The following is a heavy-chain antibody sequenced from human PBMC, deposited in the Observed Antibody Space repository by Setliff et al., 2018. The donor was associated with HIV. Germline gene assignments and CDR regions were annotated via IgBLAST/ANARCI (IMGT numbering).Heavy chain of an antibody. CDR3: ARRSPQWLAHLAVGYMDV. CDR2: IYYSGST. V-gene: IGHV4-39*01. J-gene: IGHJ6*03. D-gene: IGHD6-19*01. CDR1: GGSISSSSYY. Sequence: SETLSLTCTVSGGSISSSSYYWGWIRQPPGKGLEWIGSIYYSGSTYYNPSLKSRVTISVDTSKNQFSLKLSSVTAADTAVYYCARRSPQWLAHLAVGYMDVWGKGTTGTVS.